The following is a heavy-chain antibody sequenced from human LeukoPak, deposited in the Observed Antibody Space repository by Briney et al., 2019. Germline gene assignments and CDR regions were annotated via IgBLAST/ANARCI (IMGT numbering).Heavy chain of an antibody. CDR3: ARGDFWSGDYTDAFDV. V-gene: IGHV3-30*02. D-gene: IGHD3-3*01. Sequence: PGGSLRLSCAASGFTFSSYGMHWVRQAPGKGLEWVAFIRYDGSNKYYADSVKGRFTISRDNSKNTLYLQMNSLRVGDTALYYCARGDFWSGDYTDAFDVWGQGTMVTVSS. CDR2: IRYDGSNK. CDR1: GFTFSSYG. J-gene: IGHJ3*01.